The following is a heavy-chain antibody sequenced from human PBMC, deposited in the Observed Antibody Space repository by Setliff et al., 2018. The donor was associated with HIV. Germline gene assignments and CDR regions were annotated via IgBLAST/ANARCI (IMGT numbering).Heavy chain of an antibody. Sequence: ASVKVSCKASGYTFTSSGITWVRQAPGQGLEWMGWIGTYNGDTNYAQKLQGRVTMTTDTSTSTAYMELRSLISDDTAVYYCAREGLWFGDRGYYMDVRGTGTAVTVSS. V-gene: IGHV1-18*01. CDR2: IGTYNGDT. CDR1: GYTFTSSG. CDR3: AREGLWFGDRGYYMDV. J-gene: IGHJ6*03. D-gene: IGHD3-10*01.